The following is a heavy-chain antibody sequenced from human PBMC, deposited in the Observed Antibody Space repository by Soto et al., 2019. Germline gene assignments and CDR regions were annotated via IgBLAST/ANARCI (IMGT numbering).Heavy chain of an antibody. V-gene: IGHV4-59*01. CDR1: GDSISGYY. CDR3: AKVVGKNWFDP. D-gene: IGHD2-15*01. CDR2: IYYTGNT. Sequence: QVQLQESGPGLVKPSETLSLTCSISGDSISGYYWSWIRQSPGKGLEWIGYIYYTGNTYYNPSLKRRVTISVDTSKNQFSLNLTSVTAADTAVYYWAKVVGKNWFDPWGQGTLVTVSS. J-gene: IGHJ5*02.